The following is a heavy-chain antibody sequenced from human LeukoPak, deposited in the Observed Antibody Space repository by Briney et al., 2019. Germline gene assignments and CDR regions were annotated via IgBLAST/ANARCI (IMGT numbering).Heavy chain of an antibody. D-gene: IGHD4-23*01. Sequence: GGSLRLSCAASGFTFSSYWMSWVRQAPGKGLEWVANIKQDGSEKYYVDSVKGRFTISRDNAKNSLYLQMHSLRVEDTAVYYCVTHEVTVVTRSTFDYWGQGTLVTVSS. V-gene: IGHV3-7*01. CDR1: GFTFSSYW. CDR3: VTHEVTVVTRSTFDY. J-gene: IGHJ4*02. CDR2: IKQDGSEK.